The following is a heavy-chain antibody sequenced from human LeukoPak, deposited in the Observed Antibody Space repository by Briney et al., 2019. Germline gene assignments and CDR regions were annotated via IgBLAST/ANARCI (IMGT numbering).Heavy chain of an antibody. CDR3: ARPFRTGYSYAAGAFDI. CDR2: IYYSGST. Sequence: SETLSLTCTVSGGSISSSSYYWGWIRQPPGKGLEWIGRIYYSGSTYYNPSLKSRVTISVDTSKNQFSLKLSSVTAADTAVYYCARPFRTGYSYAAGAFDIWGQGTMVTVSS. D-gene: IGHD5-18*01. J-gene: IGHJ3*02. V-gene: IGHV4-39*01. CDR1: GGSISSSSYY.